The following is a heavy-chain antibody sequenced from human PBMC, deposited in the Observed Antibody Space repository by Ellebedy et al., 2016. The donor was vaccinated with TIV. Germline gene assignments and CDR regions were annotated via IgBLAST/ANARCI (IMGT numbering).Heavy chain of an antibody. D-gene: IGHD3-10*02. V-gene: IGHV3-33*01. J-gene: IGHJ2*01. Sequence: GGSLRLSCAASGFTFSSYGMHWVRQAPGKGLAWVAVIWYDGSNKYYADSVKGRFTIARDNSKNTLYLQMNSLRAEDTAVYYCAREGYDTTSMFSPNDDIDWYFDLWGRGTLVTVSS. CDR2: IWYDGSNK. CDR3: AREGYDTTSMFSPNDDIDWYFDL. CDR1: GFTFSSYG.